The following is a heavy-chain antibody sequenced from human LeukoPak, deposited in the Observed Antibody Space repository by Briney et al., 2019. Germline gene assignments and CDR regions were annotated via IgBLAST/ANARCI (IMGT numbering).Heavy chain of an antibody. Sequence: PGGSLRLSCTASRFTFSNYGMPWVRQDPGKALEGAALIWYDGSIKYYADSVQGRFTTSRDNSKNTLYLQMNGVRAEDTAVYYCARGRGLRPDAFDISGQGTMVTVSS. V-gene: IGHV3-33*01. CDR1: RFTFSNYG. CDR3: ARGRGLRPDAFDI. D-gene: IGHD5/OR15-5a*01. J-gene: IGHJ3*02. CDR2: IWYDGSIK.